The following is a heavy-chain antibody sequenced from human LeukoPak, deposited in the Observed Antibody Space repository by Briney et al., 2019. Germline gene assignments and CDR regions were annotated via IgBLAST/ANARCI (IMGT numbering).Heavy chain of an antibody. CDR1: GFTFSSYA. Sequence: GGSLRLSCAASGFTFSSYAMSWVRQAPGKGLEWVSDIRGSGGITYYADSVKSRVTISRDNSKNTLYLQLNSLRAEDAAVYYCATSGSSGSVDYYYMDVWGKGTTVTVSS. J-gene: IGHJ6*03. D-gene: IGHD6-19*01. CDR2: IRGSGGIT. V-gene: IGHV3-23*01. CDR3: ATSGSSGSVDYYYMDV.